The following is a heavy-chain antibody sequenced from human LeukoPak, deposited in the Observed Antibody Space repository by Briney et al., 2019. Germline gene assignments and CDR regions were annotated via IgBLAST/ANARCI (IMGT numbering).Heavy chain of an antibody. V-gene: IGHV3-48*02. CDR1: GFPFSSYS. CDR3: ARGWREFYFEY. D-gene: IGHD3-3*01. CDR2: ISSTTTTI. Sequence: TGGSLRLSCAASGFPFSSYSMNWVRQAPGKGLEWVSYISSTTTTIYYADSVKGRFSISRDNAKSSLYLQMNSLTDEDTAVYYCARGWREFYFEYRGQGNLVTVSS. J-gene: IGHJ4*02.